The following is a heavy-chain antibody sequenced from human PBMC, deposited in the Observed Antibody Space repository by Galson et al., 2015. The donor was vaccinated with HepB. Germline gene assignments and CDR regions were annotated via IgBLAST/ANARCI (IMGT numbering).Heavy chain of an antibody. Sequence: SLRLSCAASGFTFSTYTMNWVRQAPGKGLEWVSSISPPGNDIYYADSVRGRFTVSRDNVDQSLYLQMNSLRPEDTALYYCARDLGTLFGVVVDAFDLRGQGTMVTVSS. J-gene: IGHJ3*01. D-gene: IGHD3-3*01. CDR2: ISPPGNDI. CDR1: GFTFSTYT. CDR3: ARDLGTLFGVVVDAFDL. V-gene: IGHV3-21*01.